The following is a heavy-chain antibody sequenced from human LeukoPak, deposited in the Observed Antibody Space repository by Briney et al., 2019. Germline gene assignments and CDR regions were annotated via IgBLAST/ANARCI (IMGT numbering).Heavy chain of an antibody. J-gene: IGHJ4*02. V-gene: IGHV1-24*01. Sequence: ASVNVSFMFSGWTLTELSMHWVGQAPGKGLEWMGGFDPEDGETIYAQKFQGRVTMTEDTSTDTAYMELSSLRSEDTAVYYCATYLIAVAGTFDYWGQGTLVTVSS. CDR2: FDPEDGET. D-gene: IGHD6-19*01. CDR3: ATYLIAVAGTFDY. CDR1: GWTLTELS.